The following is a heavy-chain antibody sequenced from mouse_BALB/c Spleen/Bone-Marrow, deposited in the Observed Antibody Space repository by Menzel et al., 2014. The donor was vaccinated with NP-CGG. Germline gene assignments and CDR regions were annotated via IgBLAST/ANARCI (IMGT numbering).Heavy chain of an antibody. J-gene: IGHJ2*01. Sequence: DVKLVESGGDLVKPGGSLKLSCAASGFTFSSYGMSWVRRAPDKRLEWVATISSGGSYTYYPDSVKGRFTISRDNAKNTLYLQMSSLKSEDTAMYYCARQTYYDYDGYFDYWGQGTTLTVSS. CDR3: ARQTYYDYDGYFDY. CDR2: ISSGGSYT. CDR1: GFTFSSYG. D-gene: IGHD2-4*01. V-gene: IGHV5-6*02.